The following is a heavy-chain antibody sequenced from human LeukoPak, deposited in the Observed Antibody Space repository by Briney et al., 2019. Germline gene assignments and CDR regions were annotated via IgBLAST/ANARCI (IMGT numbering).Heavy chain of an antibody. Sequence: PSETLSPTCTVSGGSISSSSYYWGWIRQPPGKGLEWIGSIYYSGSTYYNPSLKSRVTISVDTSKNQFSLKLSSVTAADTAVYYCARGIAAAGDYWGQGTLVTVSS. CDR2: IYYSGST. CDR1: GGSISSSSYY. CDR3: ARGIAAAGDY. J-gene: IGHJ4*02. D-gene: IGHD6-13*01. V-gene: IGHV4-39*07.